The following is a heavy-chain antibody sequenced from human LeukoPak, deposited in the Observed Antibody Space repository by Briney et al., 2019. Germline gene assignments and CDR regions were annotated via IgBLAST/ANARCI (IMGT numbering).Heavy chain of an antibody. V-gene: IGHV1-8*03. D-gene: IGHD6-19*01. CDR1: GYTFTSYD. CDR2: MNPKSGNT. Sequence: GASVKVSCKASGYTFTSYDINWVRQVTGQGLEWMGWMNPKSGNTGYAQKFQGRVTITRNTSISTAYMEVSSLRYEDTAVYYCARRAVENSYYYYMDVWGKGTTVTVSS. CDR3: ARRAVENSYYYYMDV. J-gene: IGHJ6*03.